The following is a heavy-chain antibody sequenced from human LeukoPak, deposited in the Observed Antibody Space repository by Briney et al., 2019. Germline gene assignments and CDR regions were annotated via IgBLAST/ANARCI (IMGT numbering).Heavy chain of an antibody. Sequence: GGPLRLSCAVSGFTFSNYWMTWVRQAPGKGLERVANIKHDGSGPSYLDSVRGRFTISRDNARNSLSLQMTSLRAEDTAVYYCARAREITVSGTDYFDYWGQGTLVTVSS. V-gene: IGHV3-7*01. CDR2: IKHDGSGP. D-gene: IGHD6-19*01. CDR1: GFTFSNYW. CDR3: ARAREITVSGTDYFDY. J-gene: IGHJ4*02.